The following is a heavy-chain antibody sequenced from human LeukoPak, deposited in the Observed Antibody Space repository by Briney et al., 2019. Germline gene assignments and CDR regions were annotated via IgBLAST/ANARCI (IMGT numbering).Heavy chain of an antibody. V-gene: IGHV1-8*02. CDR2: MNPNSGNT. D-gene: IGHD2-2*02. Sequence: ALVKVSCKASGYTFTGYYMHWVRQAPGQGLEWMGWMNPNSGNTGYAQKFQGRVTMTRNTSISTAYMELSSLRSEDTAVYYCARGVVPAAILSLHYYYYMDVWGKGTTVTVSS. CDR1: GYTFTGYY. J-gene: IGHJ6*03. CDR3: ARGVVPAAILSLHYYYYMDV.